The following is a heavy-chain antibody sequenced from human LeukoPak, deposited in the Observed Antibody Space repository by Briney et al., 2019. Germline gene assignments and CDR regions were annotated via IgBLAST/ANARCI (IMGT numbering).Heavy chain of an antibody. Sequence: KSSETLSLTCAVYGGSFSGYYWSWIRQPPGKGLEWIGEINHSGSTNYNPSLKSRVTISVDTSKNQFSLKLSSVTAADTAVYYCARTGRYDFWSGYSDLNWFDPWGQGTLVTVSS. CDR1: GGSFSGYY. V-gene: IGHV4-34*01. D-gene: IGHD3-3*01. J-gene: IGHJ5*02. CDR2: INHSGST. CDR3: ARTGRYDFWSGYSDLNWFDP.